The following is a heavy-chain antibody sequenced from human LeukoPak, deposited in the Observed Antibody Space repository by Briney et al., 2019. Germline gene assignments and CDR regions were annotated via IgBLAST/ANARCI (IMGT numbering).Heavy chain of an antibody. Sequence: GGSLRLSCAASGFTFSSYAMSWVRKAPGKGLDWVQAISGSGGSTYYADSVKGRFTISRDNSKNTLYLQMNSLRAEDTAVYYCAKEEYYYDSSGYYYWLDYWGQGTLVTVSS. CDR1: GFTFSSYA. V-gene: IGHV3-23*01. D-gene: IGHD3-22*01. J-gene: IGHJ4*02. CDR2: ISGSGGST. CDR3: AKEEYYYDSSGYYYWLDY.